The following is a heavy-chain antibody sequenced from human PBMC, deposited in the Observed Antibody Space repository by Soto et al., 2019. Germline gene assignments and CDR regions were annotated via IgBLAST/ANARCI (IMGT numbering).Heavy chain of an antibody. CDR1: GGSLSDYY. V-gene: IGHV4-34*01. Sequence: QVQLQQWGAGLLKPSETLSLTCAVYGGSLSDYYWTWFRQPPGKGLELIAEINHSGSTNYNQSLKSRVTISVDTSKNQFSLNLRSVTAADTAVYYCARGGLDTLIRGNYNWFDPWGQGTLVTVSS. D-gene: IGHD3-10*01. J-gene: IGHJ5*02. CDR3: ARGGLDTLIRGNYNWFDP. CDR2: INHSGST.